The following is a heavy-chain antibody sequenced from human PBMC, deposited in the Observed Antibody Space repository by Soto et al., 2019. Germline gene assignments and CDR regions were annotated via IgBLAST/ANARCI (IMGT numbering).Heavy chain of an antibody. J-gene: IGHJ6*02. V-gene: IGHV3-33*01. Sequence: QVQLVESGGGVAQPGRSLRLSSTVSGFTFSGHAMHWVRQAPGKGLEWVTQIWYDGSNKYYAESVKGRFTISRDNSKNPLYLLTTSLRVEDTAVYDCAREGLGLAPYALDGWTQWTSVTVSS. CDR2: IWYDGSNK. D-gene: IGHD6-19*01. CDR3: AREGLGLAPYALDG. CDR1: GFTFSGHA.